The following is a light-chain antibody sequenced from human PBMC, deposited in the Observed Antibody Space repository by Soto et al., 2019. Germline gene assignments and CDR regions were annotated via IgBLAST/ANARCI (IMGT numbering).Light chain of an antibody. J-gene: IGKJ1*01. CDR2: GAS. Sequence: EIVLTQSPGTLSLSPGERATLSCRASQSVSSSYLAWYQQKPGQAPRLLIYGASSRATGIPDRFSGSGSGTDFTLTFSRLEPEDFAVYYCQQYGSSLPVTFGQGTKV. CDR1: QSVSSSY. CDR3: QQYGSSLPVT. V-gene: IGKV3-20*01.